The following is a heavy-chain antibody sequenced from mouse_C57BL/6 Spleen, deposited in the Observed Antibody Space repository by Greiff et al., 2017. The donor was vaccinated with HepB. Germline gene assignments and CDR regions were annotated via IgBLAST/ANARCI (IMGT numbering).Heavy chain of an antibody. D-gene: IGHD2-12*01. CDR3: TTPVVYDGFDY. V-gene: IGHV14-4*01. CDR2: IDPETGGT. CDR1: GFNIKDDY. J-gene: IGHJ2*01. Sequence: EVHLVESGAELVRPGASVKLSCTASGFNIKDDYMHWVKQRPEQGLEWIGWIDPETGGTEYASKFQGKATITADTSSNTAYLQLSSLTSEDTAVYYCTTPVVYDGFDYWGQCTTLTVSS.